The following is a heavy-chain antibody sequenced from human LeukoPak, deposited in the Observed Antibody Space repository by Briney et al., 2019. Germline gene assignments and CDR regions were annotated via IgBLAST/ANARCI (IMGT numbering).Heavy chain of an antibody. CDR1: GGSIISSSYY. D-gene: IGHD3-22*01. V-gene: IGHV4-39*02. CDR3: ARDYDSSGYYYYYIDV. J-gene: IGHJ6*03. CDR2: IYYSGST. Sequence: PSETLSLTCTVSGGSIISSSYYWGWIRQPPGKGLEWIGSIYYSGSTYYNPSLKSRVTISVDTSKNQFSLKLSSVTAADTAVYYCARDYDSSGYYYYYIDVWGKGTTVTVSS.